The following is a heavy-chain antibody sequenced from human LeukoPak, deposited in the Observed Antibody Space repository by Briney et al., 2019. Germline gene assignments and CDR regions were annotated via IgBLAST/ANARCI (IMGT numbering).Heavy chain of an antibody. CDR1: ENIFTDYY. CDR3: ARGGDNYDILTQ. D-gene: IGHD3-9*01. Sequence: ASMKVSCKTSENIFTDYYIHWVRQAPGQGLEWLGWINPHSGGTNYAQYFQDRVIMTGDTSISTAYMELRGLIPDDTATYYCARGGDNYDILTQWGQGTLVTVSS. CDR2: INPHSGGT. J-gene: IGHJ4*02. V-gene: IGHV1-2*02.